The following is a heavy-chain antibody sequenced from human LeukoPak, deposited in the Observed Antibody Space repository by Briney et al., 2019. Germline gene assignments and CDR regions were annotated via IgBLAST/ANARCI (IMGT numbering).Heavy chain of an antibody. D-gene: IGHD1-26*01. CDR2: ISHNGNA. V-gene: IGHV4-38-2*02. J-gene: IGHJ5*02. CDR1: GYSVGSAYY. CDR3: ARDPNWDSWFDP. Sequence: SETLSLTCAVSGYSVGSAYYWVWIRQTPGKGLEWLGTISHNGNAYYNPSLKSRLTTSVETAKNQFSLNLNSVTAADTAVYFCARDPNWDSWFDPWGQGVLVTVSS.